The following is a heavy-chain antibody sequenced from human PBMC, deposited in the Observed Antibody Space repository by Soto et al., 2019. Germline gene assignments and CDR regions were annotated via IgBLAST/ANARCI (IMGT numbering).Heavy chain of an antibody. D-gene: IGHD2-8*01. V-gene: IGHV4-4*02. CDR1: GGSISTNNW. CDR3: AGMEVPNAILHTDS. Sequence: PSETLSLTCTVSGGSISTNNWWTWVRQPPGKGLEWIGEIFYTGSANYDPSLKSRVTISVDKSKNQFSLKLTSVTAADTAVYYCAGMEVPNAILHTDSWGQGTLVTVSS. CDR2: IFYTGSA. J-gene: IGHJ4*02.